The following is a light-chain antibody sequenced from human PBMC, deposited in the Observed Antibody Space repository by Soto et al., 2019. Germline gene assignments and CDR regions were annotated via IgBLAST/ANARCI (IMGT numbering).Light chain of an antibody. CDR2: DAS. CDR1: TGTVTSGHY. V-gene: IGLV7-46*01. CDR3: LLSYSGAWV. Sequence: QAVVTQEPSLTVSPGGTVTLTCGSSTGTVTSGHYPFWFQQRPGQAPRTMIYDASNKHSWTPARFSGSLRGGRAALTLSGAEPEDEATYYCLLSYSGAWVFGGGTKLTVL. J-gene: IGLJ3*02.